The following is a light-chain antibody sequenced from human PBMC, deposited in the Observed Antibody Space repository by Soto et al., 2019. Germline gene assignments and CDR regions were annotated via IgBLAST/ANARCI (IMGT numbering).Light chain of an antibody. CDR1: QGIRND. CDR3: LQHDTYPLT. J-gene: IGKJ1*01. Sequence: DIQMTQSPSSLSASVGDRVTIICRASQGIRNDLLGWYQQKPGKAPKCLIYVVSSLQSGVPSRFSGSGSGTEFTLTISSLQPEDFATYYCLQHDTYPLTFGQGTKVEIK. CDR2: VVS. V-gene: IGKV1-17*01.